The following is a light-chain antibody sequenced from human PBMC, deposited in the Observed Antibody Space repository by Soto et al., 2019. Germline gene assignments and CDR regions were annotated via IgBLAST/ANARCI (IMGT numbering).Light chain of an antibody. J-gene: IGKJ1*01. CDR1: QSVSTN. V-gene: IGKV3-15*01. Sequence: EIVLTQSPATLSLSPGERATLSCRASQSVSTNLAWYQQKPGQVPSLLIYGISTRATGIPIRLSGSGSGTEFTLTISSLQSEDFAVYYCQQYNNWPPTFGQGTKVDIK. CDR3: QQYNNWPPT. CDR2: GIS.